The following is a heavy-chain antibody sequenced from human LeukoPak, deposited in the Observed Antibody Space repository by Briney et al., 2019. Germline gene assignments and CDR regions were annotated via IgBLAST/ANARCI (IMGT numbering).Heavy chain of an antibody. V-gene: IGHV6-1*01. CDR2: TYYKSAWYT. D-gene: IGHD6-19*01. Sequence: PSQTLSLTCAIFGDSVSSNSWNWIRQSPSRGLQWLGRTYYKSAWYTEYAESMKGRITISPDTPKNQFSLQLNSVTPEDTAVYYCARVSMDDNGWYANWFDPWGQGTLVTVSS. CDR1: GDSVSSNS. J-gene: IGHJ5*02. CDR3: ARVSMDDNGWYANWFDP.